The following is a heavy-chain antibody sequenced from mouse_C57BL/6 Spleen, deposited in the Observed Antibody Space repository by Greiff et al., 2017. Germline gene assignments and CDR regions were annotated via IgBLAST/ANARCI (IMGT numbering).Heavy chain of an antibody. J-gene: IGHJ2*01. CDR2: IDPSDSET. CDR3: ARRGYGSSTPYYFDY. V-gene: IGHV1-52*01. Sequence: QVQLQQPGAELVRPGSSVKLSCKASGYTFTSYWMHWVKQRPIQGLEWIGNIDPSDSETHYNQKFKDKATLTVDKSSSTAYMQLSSLTSEDSAVYYSARRGYGSSTPYYFDYWGQGTTLTVSS. CDR1: GYTFTSYW. D-gene: IGHD1-1*01.